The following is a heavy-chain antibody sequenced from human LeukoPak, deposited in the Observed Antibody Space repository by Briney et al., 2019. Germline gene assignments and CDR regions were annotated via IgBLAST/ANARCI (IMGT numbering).Heavy chain of an antibody. D-gene: IGHD4-17*01. J-gene: IGHJ4*02. CDR1: GGSFSGYY. V-gene: IGHV4-34*01. CDR2: INHSGKT. CDR3: ARRPYGDSPKKDY. Sequence: PSETLSLTCAVYGGSFSGYYRSWLRQPPGKGLERIGEINHSGKTNYNPSLKSRVTISVDTSKNQFSLKLSSVTAADTAVHYCARRPYGDSPKKDYWGQGALVTVSS.